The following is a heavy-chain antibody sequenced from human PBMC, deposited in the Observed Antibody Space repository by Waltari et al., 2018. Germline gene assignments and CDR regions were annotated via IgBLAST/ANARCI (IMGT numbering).Heavy chain of an antibody. Sequence: VQLVESGGGVVQPGRSLRLSCAAAGCTFSSYAMHGVTQAPGKGLEWVAVISYDGSNKYYADSVKGRFTISRDNSKNTLYLQMNSLRAEDTAVYYCARERLGIGAFDIWGQGTMVTDSS. V-gene: IGHV3-30-3*01. CDR1: GCTFSSYA. D-gene: IGHD7-27*01. CDR3: ARERLGIGAFDI. CDR2: ISYDGSNK. J-gene: IGHJ3*02.